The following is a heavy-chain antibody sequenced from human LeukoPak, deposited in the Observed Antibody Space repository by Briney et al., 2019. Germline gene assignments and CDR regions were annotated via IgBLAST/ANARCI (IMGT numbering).Heavy chain of an antibody. Sequence: PGGSLRLSCAASGFTFSSYWMHRVRQAPGKGLVWVSRINSDGSSTSYADSVKGRFTISRDNAKNTLYLQMNSLRAEDTAVYYCAREVPGYYDFWSGYYNYYYGMDVWGQGTTVTVSS. CDR2: INSDGSST. CDR1: GFTFSSYW. J-gene: IGHJ6*02. V-gene: IGHV3-74*01. CDR3: AREVPGYYDFWSGYYNYYYGMDV. D-gene: IGHD3-3*01.